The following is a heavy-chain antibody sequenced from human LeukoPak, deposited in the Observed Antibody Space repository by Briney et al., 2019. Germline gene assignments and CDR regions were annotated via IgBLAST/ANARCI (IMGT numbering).Heavy chain of an antibody. Sequence: ASVKVSCKASGYTFTGYYMHWVRQAPGQGLEWMGWINPNSGGTNYAQKFQGRVTMTRDTSISTAYMELSRLRSEDTAVYYCARPSYCSGGSCYPGVDYWGQGTLVTVSS. D-gene: IGHD2-15*01. CDR3: ARPSYCSGGSCYPGVDY. V-gene: IGHV1-2*02. J-gene: IGHJ4*02. CDR1: GYTFTGYY. CDR2: INPNSGGT.